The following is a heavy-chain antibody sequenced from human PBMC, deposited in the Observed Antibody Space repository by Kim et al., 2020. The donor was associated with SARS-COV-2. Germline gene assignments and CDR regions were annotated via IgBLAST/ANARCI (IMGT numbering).Heavy chain of an antibody. CDR3: ATQLNGLGHY. V-gene: IGHV3-66*01. D-gene: IGHD2-2*01. Sequence: GSTYYVDSVEGRFTISRDNSKNMWYLQMNSLRAEDTAVYYWATQLNGLGHYWGQGTLVTVSS. CDR2: GST. J-gene: IGHJ4*02.